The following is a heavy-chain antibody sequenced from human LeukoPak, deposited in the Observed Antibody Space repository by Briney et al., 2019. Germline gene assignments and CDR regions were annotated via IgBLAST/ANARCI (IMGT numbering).Heavy chain of an antibody. CDR1: GFTVSSNY. CDR2: IYSGGST. V-gene: IGHV3-53*01. CDR3: ARDYYDSSGYFDWHFQH. J-gene: IGHJ1*01. Sequence: GGSLRLSCAASGFTVSSNYRSWVRQAPGKGLEWVSVIYSGGSTYYADSVKGRFTISRDNSKNTLYLQMNSLRAEDTAVYYCARDYYDSSGYFDWHFQHWGQGTLVTVSS. D-gene: IGHD3-22*01.